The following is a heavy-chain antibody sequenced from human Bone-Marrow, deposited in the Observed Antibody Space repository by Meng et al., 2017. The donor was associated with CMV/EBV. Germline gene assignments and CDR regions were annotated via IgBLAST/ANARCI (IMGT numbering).Heavy chain of an antibody. J-gene: IGHJ6*02. CDR2: IYHSGST. CDR1: GYSISSGYY. Sequence: SEILSLTCTVSGYSISSGYYWGWIRQPPGKGLEWIGSIYHSGSTYYNPSLKSRVTISVDTSKNQFSLKLSSVTAADTAVYYCARQARPQDYYYYYGMDVWGQGTTVTVSS. V-gene: IGHV4-38-2*02. D-gene: IGHD6-25*01. CDR3: ARQARPQDYYYYYGMDV.